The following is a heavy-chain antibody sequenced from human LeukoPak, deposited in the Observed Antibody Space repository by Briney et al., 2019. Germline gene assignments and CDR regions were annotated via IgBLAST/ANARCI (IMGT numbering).Heavy chain of an antibody. D-gene: IGHD6-19*01. CDR2: INHSGST. Sequence: PSETLSLTCAVYGGSFSGYYWSWIRQPPGKGLEWIGEINHSGSTNYNPSLKSRVTISVDTSKNQFSLKLSSVTAADTAVYYCARALSNSSGLHVAVPKFDPWGQGTLVTVSS. CDR3: ARALSNSSGLHVAVPKFDP. J-gene: IGHJ5*02. V-gene: IGHV4-34*01. CDR1: GGSFSGYY.